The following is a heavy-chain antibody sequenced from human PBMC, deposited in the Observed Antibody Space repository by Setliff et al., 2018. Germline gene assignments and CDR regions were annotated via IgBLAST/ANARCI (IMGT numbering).Heavy chain of an antibody. D-gene: IGHD3-22*01. V-gene: IGHV4-38-2*01. Sequence: SETLSLTCAVSGFSISSGHYWGWIRQPPGKGLEWIVNIHHSGKAYYNPSLKSRVTMSVDTSKNHVSLKLSSVTAADTAVYYCARAHTWSLPNDNSGYPGWFDPWGQGTLVTSPQ. J-gene: IGHJ5*02. CDR3: ARAHTWSLPNDNSGYPGWFDP. CDR1: GFSISSGHY. CDR2: IHHSGKA.